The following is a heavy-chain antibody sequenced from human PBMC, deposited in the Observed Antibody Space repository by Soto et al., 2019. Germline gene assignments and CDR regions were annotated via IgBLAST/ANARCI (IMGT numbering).Heavy chain of an antibody. V-gene: IGHV4-59*01. D-gene: IGHD6-19*01. CDR3: ARAELRQWLLWGLDV. J-gene: IGHJ6*02. Sequence: SETLSLTCTVSGGSISSYYWSWIRQPPGKGLEWIGYIYYSGSTNYNPSLKSRVTISVDTSKNQFSLKLSSVTAADTAVYYCARAELRQWLLWGLDVWGQGTTVTVSS. CDR2: IYYSGST. CDR1: GGSISSYY.